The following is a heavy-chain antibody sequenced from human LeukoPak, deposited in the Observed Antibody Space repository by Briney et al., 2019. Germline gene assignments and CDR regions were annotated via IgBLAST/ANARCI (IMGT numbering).Heavy chain of an antibody. CDR1: GYTFTSYD. CDR2: MNPNSGNT. D-gene: IGHD6-13*01. CDR3: ARGPAAGNYFDY. J-gene: IGHJ4*02. V-gene: IGHV1-8*01. Sequence: ASVKVSCKASGYTFTSYDINWVRQATGQGLEWMGWMNPNSGNTGYAQKFQGRVTMTRNTSISTAYMGLSSLRSEDTAVYYCARGPAAGNYFDYWGQGILVTVSS.